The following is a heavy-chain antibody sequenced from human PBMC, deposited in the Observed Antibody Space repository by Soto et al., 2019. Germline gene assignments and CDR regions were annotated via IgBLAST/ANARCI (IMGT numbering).Heavy chain of an antibody. Sequence: SETLSLTCTVSGGSISSGGYYWSWIRQHPGKGLEWIGYIYYSGSTYYNPSLKSRVTISVDTSKNQFSLKLSSVTAADTAVYYCARNDGSGRYSYYYYYGMDVWGQGXTVTVSS. V-gene: IGHV4-31*03. CDR3: ARNDGSGRYSYYYYYGMDV. D-gene: IGHD3-10*01. CDR1: GGSISSGGYY. CDR2: IYYSGST. J-gene: IGHJ6*02.